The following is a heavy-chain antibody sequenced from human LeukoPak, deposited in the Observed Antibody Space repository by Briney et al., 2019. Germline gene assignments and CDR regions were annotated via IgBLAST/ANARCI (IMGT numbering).Heavy chain of an antibody. Sequence: GGSLRLSCAASGFTFDDYAMRWVRQAPGKGLEWVSGISRNSGSIGYADSVKGRFTMSRDNAKNHLYLQMNSVTAEDTALYYCAKFGSTADSRVDDAIDIWGQGTTVTVSS. J-gene: IGHJ3*02. CDR1: GFTFDDYA. CDR3: AKFGSTADSRVDDAIDI. D-gene: IGHD6-6*01. CDR2: ISRNSGSI. V-gene: IGHV3-9*01.